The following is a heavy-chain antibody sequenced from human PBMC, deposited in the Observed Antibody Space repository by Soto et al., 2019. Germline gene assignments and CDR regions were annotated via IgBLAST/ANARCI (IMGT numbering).Heavy chain of an antibody. CDR3: ARENQLWFGTGYYYGMDV. Sequence: PGESLKISCKGSGCSFTSYSIVLVRQMAGKGPKRMGIIYPGDYDTRYSPSFQGQVTISADKSISTAYLKWSSLKASDTAMYYCARENQLWFGTGYYYGMDVWGQGTTVTVSS. CDR2: IYPGDYDT. CDR1: GCSFTSYS. J-gene: IGHJ6*02. D-gene: IGHD3-10*01. V-gene: IGHV5-51*01.